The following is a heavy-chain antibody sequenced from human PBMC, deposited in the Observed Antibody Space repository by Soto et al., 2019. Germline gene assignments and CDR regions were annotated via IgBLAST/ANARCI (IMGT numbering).Heavy chain of an antibody. J-gene: IGHJ4*02. CDR1: GYAFTTYG. V-gene: IGHV1-18*01. CDR2: ISAHNGNT. CDR3: ARGRYGDY. Sequence: QVHLVQSGAEVKKPGASVKVSCKGSGYAFTTYGITWVRQAPGQGLEWMGWISAHNGNTNYAQKLQGRVTVTRDTSTSTAHMELRSLRSDDTAVYYCARGRYGDYWGQGALVTFSS. D-gene: IGHD1-1*01.